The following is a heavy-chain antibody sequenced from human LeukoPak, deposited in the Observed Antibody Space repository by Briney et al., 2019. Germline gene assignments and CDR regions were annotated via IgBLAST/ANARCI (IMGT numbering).Heavy chain of an antibody. CDR2: IFYSGST. V-gene: IGHV4-39*01. CDR3: ARHVMATAFPNWFHP. D-gene: IGHD5-24*01. J-gene: IGHJ5*01. Sequence: SETLSLTCTVSGGFINSSSYYWGWIRQPPGRGLEWRGSIFYSGSTYYKPSLESRVTMSVDTSKNQFSLKLSSVTAADTAVYYCARHVMATAFPNWFHPGGQGTTVTVSS. CDR1: GGFINSSSYY.